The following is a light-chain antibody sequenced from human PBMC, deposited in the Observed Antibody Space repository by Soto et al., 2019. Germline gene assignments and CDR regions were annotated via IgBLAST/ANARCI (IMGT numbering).Light chain of an antibody. Sequence: IQMTQSPSILSASVGDRVTITCRASQSIDTWLAWHQQKPGKAPKLLISKASNLESGVPSRFSGSGSGTEFTLTISSLQPDDFATYYCQQYNSYSEAFGQGTKVDNK. V-gene: IGKV1-5*03. CDR1: QSIDTW. J-gene: IGKJ1*01. CDR2: KAS. CDR3: QQYNSYSEA.